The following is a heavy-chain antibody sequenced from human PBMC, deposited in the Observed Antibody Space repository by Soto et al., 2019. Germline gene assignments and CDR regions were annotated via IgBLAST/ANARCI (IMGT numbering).Heavy chain of an antibody. CDR1: GGSISSSSYY. CDR2: IYYSVNT. Sequence: SETLSLTYTVSGGSISSSSYYWGWIRQPPGKGLEWIGTIYYSVNTYYNPSLKSRVTISVDTSKNQFSLKLSSVTAADTAVYYCARHGDTAMVNYYGVDAWGQGATVT. V-gene: IGHV4-39*01. J-gene: IGHJ6*02. D-gene: IGHD5-18*01. CDR3: ARHGDTAMVNYYGVDA.